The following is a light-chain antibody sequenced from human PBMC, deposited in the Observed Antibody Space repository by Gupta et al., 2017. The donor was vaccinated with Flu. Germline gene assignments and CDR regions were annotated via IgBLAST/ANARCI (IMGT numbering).Light chain of an antibody. J-gene: IGLJ2*01. Sequence: QSALTQPASASGSPGPSITISCTGTSSDVGSYNLVSWYQQHPGRTPKLMIYENNKRPSGVSNRFSGSKSGNTASLTISGLQAEDEADYFCCSYAGSRLYVLFGGGTRVTVL. CDR1: SSDVGSYNL. V-gene: IGLV2-23*01. CDR2: ENN. CDR3: CSYAGSRLYVL.